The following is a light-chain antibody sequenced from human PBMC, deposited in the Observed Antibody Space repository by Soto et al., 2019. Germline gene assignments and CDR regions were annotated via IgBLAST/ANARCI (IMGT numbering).Light chain of an antibody. CDR2: EVS. CDR1: SSDVGSYNL. V-gene: IGLV2-23*02. CDR3: SSYAGSSTVV. J-gene: IGLJ2*01. Sequence: QSALTQPPSVSGSPGQSITISCTGTSSDVGSYNLVSWYQQHPGKAPKLMIYEVSKRPSGVSDRFSGSKSGNTASLTISGLQAEEEADYYCSSYAGSSTVVFGTGTKLTVL.